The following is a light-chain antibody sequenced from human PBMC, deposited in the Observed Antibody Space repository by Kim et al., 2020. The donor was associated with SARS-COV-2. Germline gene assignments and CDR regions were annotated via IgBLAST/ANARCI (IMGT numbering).Light chain of an antibody. V-gene: IGLV3-1*01. CDR1: QLEDKF. CDR2: QDR. J-gene: IGLJ3*02. CDR3: QAWHTSAVV. Sequence: VSPGQTASITCSGDQLEDKFTTWYQQKSGQSPILVIYQDRLRPSGISERFSGSTSGNTATLTISGIQAMDEADYYCQAWHTSAVVFGGGTQLTVL.